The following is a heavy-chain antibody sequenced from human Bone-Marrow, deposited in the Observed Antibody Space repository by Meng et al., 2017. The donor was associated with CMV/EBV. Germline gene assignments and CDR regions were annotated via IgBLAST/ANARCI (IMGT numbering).Heavy chain of an antibody. V-gene: IGHV4-34*01. CDR2: INHSGST. J-gene: IGHJ4*02. Sequence: SQTLSLTCAVYGGSFSGYYWSWIRQPPGKGLEWIGEINHSGSTNYNPSLKSRVTISVDTSKNQFSLKLSSVTAADTAVYYCARDLVGFDYWGQGTLVTFSS. D-gene: IGHD2-2*01. CDR3: ARDLVGFDY. CDR1: GGSFSGYY.